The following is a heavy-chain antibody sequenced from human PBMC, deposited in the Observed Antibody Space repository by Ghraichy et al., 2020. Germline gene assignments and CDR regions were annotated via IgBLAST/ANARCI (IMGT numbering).Heavy chain of an antibody. D-gene: IGHD1-26*01. CDR3: ARDSGRYCLYY. J-gene: IGHJ4*02. CDR2: IKQDGSEK. CDR1: GFTFSNYW. Sequence: GSLRLSCAASGFTFSNYWMTWVRQAPGKGLEWVANIKQDGSEKDSVGSVKGRFTISRDNAKKSLFLQMRNLRAEDTAVYYCARDSGRYCLYYWGQGTLVTVSS. V-gene: IGHV3-7*03.